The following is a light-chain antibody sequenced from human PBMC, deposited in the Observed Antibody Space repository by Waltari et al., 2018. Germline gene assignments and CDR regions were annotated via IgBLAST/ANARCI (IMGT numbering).Light chain of an antibody. CDR3: HQYYTTPRT. V-gene: IGKV4-1*01. CDR1: QSVLYSSNNKNY. J-gene: IGKJ1*01. Sequence: DIVMTQSPDSLAVSLGERATLRCKSSQSVLYSSNNKNYLAWYQHKPGQPPRLLLYWASTRASGAPDRFTGSGSGTDFTLTISSLQAEDVAVYYCHQYYTTPRTFGQGTKVEIK. CDR2: WAS.